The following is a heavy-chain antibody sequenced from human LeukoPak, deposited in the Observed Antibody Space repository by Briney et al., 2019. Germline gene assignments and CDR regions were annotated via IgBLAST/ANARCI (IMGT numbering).Heavy chain of an antibody. CDR3: ARDAREQLVYNY. CDR2: ISSSGSTI. J-gene: IGHJ4*02. V-gene: IGHV3-11*01. Sequence: PGGSLRLSCAASGFTFSDYYMSWIRQAPGKGLEWVSYISSSGSTIYYADSVKGRFTISRGNAKNSLYLQMNSLRAEDTAVYYCARDAREQLVYNYWGQGTLVTVSS. CDR1: GFTFSDYY. D-gene: IGHD6-6*01.